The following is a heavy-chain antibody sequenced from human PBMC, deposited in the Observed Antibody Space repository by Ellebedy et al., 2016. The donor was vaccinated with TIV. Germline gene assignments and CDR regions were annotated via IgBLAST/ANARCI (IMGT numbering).Heavy chain of an antibody. D-gene: IGHD3-3*01. V-gene: IGHV4-4*07. Sequence: SETLSLXXTVSGGSISPSFWSWVRQPAGGGLGWIGHISARGITNYNPSVKSRITMSLDTSRNRFSLNLRSVTAADTAVYYCATERRSGYPDVAYYFDFWGQGTLVSVSS. CDR2: ISARGIT. CDR1: GGSISPSF. CDR3: ATERRSGYPDVAYYFDF. J-gene: IGHJ4*02.